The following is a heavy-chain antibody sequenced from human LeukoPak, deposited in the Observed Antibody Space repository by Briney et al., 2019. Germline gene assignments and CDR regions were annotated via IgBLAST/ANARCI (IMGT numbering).Heavy chain of an antibody. J-gene: IGHJ4*02. CDR3: ARDPGATSPNCHIDC. V-gene: IGHV4-61*01. CDR1: GGSVRSNSHY. CDR2: IHYSGST. D-gene: IGHD2-15*01. Sequence: SETLSLTCSVSGGSVRSNSHYWNWIRQPPGKGLQWIVYIHYSGSTDYNPAFKSRVTMSVDTSKNQFSLKVTSMTAADTAVYFCARDPGATSPNCHIDCWGQGTLVTVSS.